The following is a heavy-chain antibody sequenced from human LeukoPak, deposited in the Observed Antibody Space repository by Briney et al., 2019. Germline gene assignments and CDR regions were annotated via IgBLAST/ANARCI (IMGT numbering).Heavy chain of an antibody. CDR1: GGSISSYY. J-gene: IGHJ4*02. CDR3: AREGSDYYFDY. CDR2: IYYSGST. V-gene: IGHV4-59*01. Sequence: SETLSLTCTVSGGSISSYYWSWIRQPPGKGLEWIGYIYYSGSTNYNPSLKSRVTISVDMSKNQFSLKLNSVTAADTAVYYCAREGSDYYFDYWGQGTLVTVSS.